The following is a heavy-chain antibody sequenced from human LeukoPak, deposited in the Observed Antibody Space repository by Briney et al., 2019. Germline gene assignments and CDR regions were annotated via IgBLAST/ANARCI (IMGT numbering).Heavy chain of an antibody. CDR2: ISGSGGST. J-gene: IGHJ4*02. CDR3: AKQSTEIQLWPLECKPFDY. Sequence: PGGSLRLSCAASGVTFSSYAMSWVRQAPGKGLEWVSAISGSGGSTYYADSVKGRFTISRDNSKNTLYLQMNSLRAEDTAVYYCAKQSTEIQLWPLECKPFDYWGQGTLVTVSS. D-gene: IGHD5-18*01. CDR1: GVTFSSYA. V-gene: IGHV3-23*01.